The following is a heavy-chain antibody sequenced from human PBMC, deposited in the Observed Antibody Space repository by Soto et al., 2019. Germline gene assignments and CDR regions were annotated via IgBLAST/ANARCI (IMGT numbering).Heavy chain of an antibody. CDR2: ISSDGTTT. V-gene: IGHV3-74*01. CDR1: GFTFRKFW. J-gene: IGHJ1*01. D-gene: IGHD2-8*01. CDR3: AIQDCTNDVCLEAAVTVGGALES. Sequence: EVQLVQSGGGLAQPGKSLRLSCAASGFTFRKFWMHWVRQVPGKGPVWVSYISSDGTTTDYADSVKGQFTISRDNAKDTLYLQMDSLRAEDPAVYYCAIQDCTNDVCLEAAVTVGGALESWGQGTLVTVSS.